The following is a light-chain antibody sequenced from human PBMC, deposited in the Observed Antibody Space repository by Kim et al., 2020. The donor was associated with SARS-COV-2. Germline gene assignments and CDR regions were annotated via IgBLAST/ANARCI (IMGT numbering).Light chain of an antibody. J-gene: IGKJ1*01. CDR1: KSISSY. V-gene: IGKV1-39*01. CDR2: AAS. Sequence: AAVGDRVTITCRASKSISSYLNWYQQKPGKAPNLLIYAASSLQTGVPSRFSGSGSGTDFTLTINSLQPEDFATYYCQQTSSLPRTFGQGTKVDIK. CDR3: QQTSSLPRT.